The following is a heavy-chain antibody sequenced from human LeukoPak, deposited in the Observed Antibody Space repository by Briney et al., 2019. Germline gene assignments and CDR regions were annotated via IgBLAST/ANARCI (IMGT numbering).Heavy chain of an antibody. V-gene: IGHV4-59*08. Sequence: SETLSLTCTATGGSISGYHWNWIRQSPGKGLEWIANIFYTGNADYNPSLKSRVTISVDTSKNEISLILSSVTAADTAVYYCARKTYCSGGRCYGENWFDPWGQETLVTVSS. CDR2: IFYTGNA. D-gene: IGHD2-15*01. CDR3: ARKTYCSGGRCYGENWFDP. CDR1: GGSISGYH. J-gene: IGHJ5*02.